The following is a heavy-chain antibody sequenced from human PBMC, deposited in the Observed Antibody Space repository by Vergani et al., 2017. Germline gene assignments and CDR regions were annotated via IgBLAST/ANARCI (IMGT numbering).Heavy chain of an antibody. D-gene: IGHD6-19*01. V-gene: IGHV1-69*14. CDR3: ARDPYSSGLYYYMDV. CDR1: GGTFSSYA. CDR2: IIPIFGTA. J-gene: IGHJ6*03. Sequence: QVQVVQSGAEVKKPGSSVKVSCKASGGTFSSYAISWVRQAPGQGLEWMGRIIPIFGTANYAQKFQGRVTITADKSTSTAYMELSSLRSEDTAVYHCARDPYSSGLYYYMDVWGKGTTVTVSS.